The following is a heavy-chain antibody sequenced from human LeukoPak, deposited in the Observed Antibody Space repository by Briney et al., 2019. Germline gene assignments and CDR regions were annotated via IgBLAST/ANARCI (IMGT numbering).Heavy chain of an antibody. V-gene: IGHV1-69*13. D-gene: IGHD3-10*01. J-gene: IGHJ4*02. CDR1: GGTFSSYA. Sequence: SVKVSCKASGGTFSSYAISWVRQAPGQGLEWMGGIIPIFGTANYAQKFQGRVTITADESTSTAYMELSSLRSEDTAVYYCASDGSGSYWLDYWGQGTLVTVSS. CDR2: IIPIFGTA. CDR3: ASDGSGSYWLDY.